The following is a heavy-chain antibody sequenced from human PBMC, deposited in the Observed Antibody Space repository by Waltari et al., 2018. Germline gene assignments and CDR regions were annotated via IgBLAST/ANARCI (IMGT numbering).Heavy chain of an antibody. J-gene: IGHJ3*01. V-gene: IGHV4-39*01. CDR1: GGSITTNRHY. D-gene: IGHD5-12*01. CDR2: ISYNGPT. Sequence: QLQLQESGPGLVKPSETLSLTCSVSGGSITTNRHYWGWIRQPPGQGLEWIGTISYNGPTYTGPSLESRLTMSRDTSKNQLSLTLGSVTATDTSVYFCATYIGASIGTAAFDVWGQGTMVTVSS. CDR3: ATYIGASIGTAAFDV.